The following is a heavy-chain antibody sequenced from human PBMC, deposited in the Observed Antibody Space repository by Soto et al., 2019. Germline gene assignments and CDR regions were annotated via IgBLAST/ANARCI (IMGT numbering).Heavy chain of an antibody. CDR2: INHSGST. CDR1: GGSFSGYY. J-gene: IGHJ1*01. V-gene: IGHV4-34*01. Sequence: SETLSLTCAVYGGSFSGYYWSWIRQPPGKGLEWIGEINHSGSTNYNPSLKSRVTVSVDTSKNQFSLKLSSVTAADTAVYYCARGTTLEKYFQHWGQGTLVTVSS. D-gene: IGHD1-7*01. CDR3: ARGTTLEKYFQH.